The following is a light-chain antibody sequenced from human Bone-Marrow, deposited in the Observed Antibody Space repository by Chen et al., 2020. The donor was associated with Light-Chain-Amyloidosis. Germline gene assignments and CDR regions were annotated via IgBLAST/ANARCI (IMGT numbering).Light chain of an antibody. V-gene: IGKV1-39*01. J-gene: IGKJ1*01. Sequence: DIQMTQYPSSLSASVGDRVTITCRASQTIVTYLNWYQQRPGKPPKLLISAASNLHGGVPSRFSGSASGTEFTITISSLQPEDLATYYCLQTYSPPPTFGQGTKVTIK. CDR3: LQTYSPPPT. CDR1: QTIVTY. CDR2: AAS.